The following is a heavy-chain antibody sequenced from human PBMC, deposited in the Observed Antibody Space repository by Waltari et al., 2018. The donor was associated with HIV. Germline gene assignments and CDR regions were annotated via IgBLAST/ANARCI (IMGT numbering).Heavy chain of an antibody. CDR1: GGTFSSYS. CDR2: IIPIFGTA. Sequence: QVQLVQSGAEAKKPWSSVKVSCQASGGTFSSYSLPRVRQAPGQGLEWMGGIIPIFGTANYAQKFQGRVTITADESTSTAYMELSSLRSEDTAVYYCARDGGGGSCFDYWGQGTLVTVSS. V-gene: IGHV1-69*01. CDR3: ARDGGGGSCFDY. J-gene: IGHJ4*02. D-gene: IGHD1-26*01.